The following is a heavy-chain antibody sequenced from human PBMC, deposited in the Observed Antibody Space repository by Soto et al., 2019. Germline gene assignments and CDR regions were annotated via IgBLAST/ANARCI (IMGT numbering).Heavy chain of an antibody. CDR1: GFSITTNGAG. D-gene: IGHD6-6*01. CDR2: IYWDGDK. V-gene: IGHV2-5*02. CDR3: AHRGESVAPRPIEFFDY. J-gene: IGHJ4*02. Sequence: QITLKESGPTLVNPTQPLTLTCTFSGFSITTNGAGVGWIRQPPGKALEWLALIYWDGDKRYSPSLSSRLTITGDTSKNQVVLTMTNMDPMDSATYFCAHRGESVAPRPIEFFDYWGQGTLVTVSS.